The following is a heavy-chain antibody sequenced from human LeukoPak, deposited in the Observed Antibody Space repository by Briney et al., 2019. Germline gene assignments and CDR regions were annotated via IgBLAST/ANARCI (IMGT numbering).Heavy chain of an antibody. CDR3: ARGLIQNDY. CDR2: ISPNSGGT. J-gene: IGHJ4*02. V-gene: IGHV1-2*02. D-gene: IGHD5-18*01. Sequence: ASVKVSCKASGYTFTGYFMHWVRQAPGQGLEWMGWISPNSGGTNYAQRFQGRVTMTRDTSISTAYMELSRLRCDDTAVYYCARGLIQNDYWGQGTLVTVSS. CDR1: GYTFTGYF.